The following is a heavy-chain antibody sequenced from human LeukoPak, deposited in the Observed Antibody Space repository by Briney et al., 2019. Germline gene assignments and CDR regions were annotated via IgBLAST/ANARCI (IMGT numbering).Heavy chain of an antibody. CDR1: GYTFINYG. D-gene: IGHD3-10*01. CDR2: ISVYNGNT. V-gene: IGHV1-18*01. Sequence: ASVKVSCKASGYTFINYGISWVRQAPGQGLEWMGWISVYNGNTKYARKPQGRVIVTTDRSTSTAYMELRSLRSDDTAVFYCARGSGVAIDAFDIWGQGTMVTVSS. J-gene: IGHJ3*02. CDR3: ARGSGVAIDAFDI.